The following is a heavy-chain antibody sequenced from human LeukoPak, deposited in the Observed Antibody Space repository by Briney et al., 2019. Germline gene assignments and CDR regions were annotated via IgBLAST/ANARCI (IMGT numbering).Heavy chain of an antibody. CDR3: AKGRQWLGDFDY. Sequence: GGSLRLSCAASGFTLSSYAMSWVRQAPGKGLEWVSLINNSGGRTYYADSVKGRFTISRDNSKNTLYLQMNSLGAEDTAVYYCAKGRQWLGDFDYWGQGTLVTVSS. J-gene: IGHJ4*02. CDR1: GFTLSSYA. D-gene: IGHD6-19*01. CDR2: INNSGGRT. V-gene: IGHV3-23*01.